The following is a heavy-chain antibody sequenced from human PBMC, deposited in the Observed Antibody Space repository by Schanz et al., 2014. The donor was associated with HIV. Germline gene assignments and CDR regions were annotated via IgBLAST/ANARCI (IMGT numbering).Heavy chain of an antibody. D-gene: IGHD6-13*01. CDR1: GFTFRNFG. V-gene: IGHV3-33*01. J-gene: IGHJ5*02. CDR2: IWYDGTNI. CDR3: AREYYSRNWNWFDP. Sequence: QVQVVESGGGVVQPGRSLRLSCAASGFTFRNFGMHWVRQAPGKGLEWVAVIWYDGTNIDYADSVKGRFTVSRDNSKNMLYLQMNSLRAEDTAVYYCAREYYSRNWNWFDPWGQGTLVTVSS.